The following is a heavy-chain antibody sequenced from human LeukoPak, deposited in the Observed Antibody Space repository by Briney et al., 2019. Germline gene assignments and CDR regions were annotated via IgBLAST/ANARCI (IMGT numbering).Heavy chain of an antibody. V-gene: IGHV1-18*01. CDR3: AREGGPYDSSGYPPDY. Sequence: ASVKVSCKASGYTFTSYGISWVRQAPGQGLEWMGWISAYNGNTNYAQKLQGRVTMTTDTSTSTAYMELRSLRSEDTAVYYCAREGGPYDSSGYPPDYWGQGTLVTVSS. D-gene: IGHD3-22*01. CDR1: GYTFTSYG. CDR2: ISAYNGNT. J-gene: IGHJ4*02.